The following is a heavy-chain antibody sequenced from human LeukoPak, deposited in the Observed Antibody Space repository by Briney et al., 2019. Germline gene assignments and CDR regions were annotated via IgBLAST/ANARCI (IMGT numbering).Heavy chain of an antibody. D-gene: IGHD3-22*01. CDR2: ISWNSGNI. CDR1: GFTFDDYA. J-gene: IGHJ4*02. V-gene: IGHV3-9*01. CDR3: AKGKDYYDSSGHKGLFDY. Sequence: GGSLRLSCAASGFTFDDYAMHWVRQAPGKGLEWVSGISWNSGNIGYADSVKGRFTISRDNAKNSLYLQMNSLRAEDTALYYCAKGKDYYDSSGHKGLFDYWGQGTLVTVSS.